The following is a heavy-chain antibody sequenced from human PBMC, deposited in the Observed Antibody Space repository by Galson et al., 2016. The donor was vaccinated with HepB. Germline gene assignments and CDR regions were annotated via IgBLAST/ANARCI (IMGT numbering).Heavy chain of an antibody. Sequence: SVKVSCKASGYIFSDYGVSWFRQAPGQPLKWMGWITPYNGNKIQAHQFQGRVTLTTDRATSTAYMELSSLTSDDTAVYYCARDRFKHWYDSSGYSPLDYWGQGTLVTVSS. CDR1: GYIFSDYG. J-gene: IGHJ4*02. CDR3: ARDRFKHWYDSSGYSPLDY. CDR2: ITPYNGNK. V-gene: IGHV1-18*01. D-gene: IGHD3-22*01.